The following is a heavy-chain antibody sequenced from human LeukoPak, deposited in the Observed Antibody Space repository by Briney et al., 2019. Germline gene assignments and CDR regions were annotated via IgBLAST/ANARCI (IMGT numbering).Heavy chain of an antibody. CDR3: ARGIQLWSYYFDY. CDR1: GGSISSYY. D-gene: IGHD5-18*01. J-gene: IGHJ4*02. Sequence: SETLSLTCTVSGGSISSYYWSWIRQPPGKGLEWIGYIYYSGSTNYNPSLKSRVTISVDTSKNQFSLKLSSVTAADTAVYYCARGIQLWSYYFDYWGQGTLVTVSS. V-gene: IGHV4-59*01. CDR2: IYYSGST.